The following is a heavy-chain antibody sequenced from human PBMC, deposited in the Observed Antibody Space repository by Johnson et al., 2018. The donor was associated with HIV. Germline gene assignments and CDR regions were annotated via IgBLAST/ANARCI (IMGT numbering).Heavy chain of an antibody. J-gene: IGHJ3*02. V-gene: IGHV3-11*04. CDR2: ISSSGSTI. D-gene: IGHD2-15*01. CDR3: AREAYCSGGSCYDAFDI. CDR1: GFSFSDYY. Sequence: QVQLVESGGGLVKPGGSLRLSCAASGFSFSDYYMTWIRQAPGKGLEFVSYISSSGSTIYYADSVKGRFTISRDNAKNSLYLQLNSLRADDTAVYYCAREAYCSGGSCYDAFDIWGQGTMVTVSS.